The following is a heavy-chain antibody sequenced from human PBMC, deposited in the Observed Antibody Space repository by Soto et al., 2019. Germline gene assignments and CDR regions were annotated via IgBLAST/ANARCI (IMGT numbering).Heavy chain of an antibody. D-gene: IGHD3-22*01. CDR1: GFTFSTFA. Sequence: GSLRLSCAASGFTFSTFAMQWVRQAPGKGLEWVAVISHDGTNKYYADSVKGRFTISRDNSKNTLYLQMNSLRAEDTAIYYCARESYDSGGYSYDAFDIWGPGTMVTVSS. V-gene: IGHV3-30-3*01. CDR3: ARESYDSGGYSYDAFDI. J-gene: IGHJ3*02. CDR2: ISHDGTNK.